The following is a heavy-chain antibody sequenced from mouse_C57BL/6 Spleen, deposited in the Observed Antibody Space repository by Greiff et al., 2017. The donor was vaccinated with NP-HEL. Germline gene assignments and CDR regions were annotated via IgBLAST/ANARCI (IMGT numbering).Heavy chain of an antibody. J-gene: IGHJ3*01. D-gene: IGHD1-1*01. CDR1: GYTFTDYY. Sequence: EVQLQQSGPELVKPGASVKISCKASGYTFTDYYMNWVKQSHGKSLEWIGDINPNNGGTSYNQKFKGKATLTVDKSSSTAYMELRSLTSEDSAVYYCARPDYYGSSFLFAYWGQGTLVTVSA. CDR3: ARPDYYGSSFLFAY. CDR2: INPNNGGT. V-gene: IGHV1-26*01.